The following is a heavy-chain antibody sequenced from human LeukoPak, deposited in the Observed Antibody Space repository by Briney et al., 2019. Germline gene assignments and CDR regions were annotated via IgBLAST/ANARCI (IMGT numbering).Heavy chain of an antibody. CDR2: INHSGST. J-gene: IGHJ4*02. D-gene: IGHD6-19*01. CDR1: GGSFSGYY. CDR3: ARVGYSSGPPDY. V-gene: IGHV4-34*01. Sequence: SETLSLTCAVYGGSFSGYYWSWIRQPPGKGLEWIGKINHSGSTNYNPSLKSRVTISVDTSKDQFSLKLSSVTAADTAVYYCARVGYSSGPPDYWGQGTLVTVSS.